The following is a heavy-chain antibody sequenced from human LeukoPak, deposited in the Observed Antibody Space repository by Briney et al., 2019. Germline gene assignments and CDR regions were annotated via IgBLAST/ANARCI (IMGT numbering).Heavy chain of an antibody. J-gene: IGHJ6*02. CDR1: GFTFSNYG. CDR2: ISYDGSNE. Sequence: GGSLRLSCEASGFTFSNYGIHWVRQAPNKGLEWVAGISYDGSNEYYVESVEGRFTISRDNAKNTLYLQMDSLRPEDTAVYYCAKNLLRYFEGLMDVWGQGTTVIVSS. CDR3: AKNLLRYFEGLMDV. V-gene: IGHV3-30*18. D-gene: IGHD3-9*01.